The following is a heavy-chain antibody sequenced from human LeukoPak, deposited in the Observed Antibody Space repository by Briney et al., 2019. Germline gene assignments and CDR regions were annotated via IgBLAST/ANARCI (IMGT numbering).Heavy chain of an antibody. Sequence: PGGSLRLSCAASGFTFSTYAMTWVRQAPGKGLEWVSSFSSGASTDYADSVKGRFTISRDNSKNTLYLQMNSLRAEDTAVYYCAKSHDSSGAFDIWGQGTMVTVSS. D-gene: IGHD3-22*01. CDR1: GFTFSTYA. CDR3: AKSHDSSGAFDI. CDR2: FSSGAST. J-gene: IGHJ3*02. V-gene: IGHV3-23*01.